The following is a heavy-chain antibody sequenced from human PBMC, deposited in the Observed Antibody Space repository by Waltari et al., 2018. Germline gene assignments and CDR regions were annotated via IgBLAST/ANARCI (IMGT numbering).Heavy chain of an antibody. J-gene: IGHJ6*02. CDR2: IIPIFGTA. CDR1: GGTFRSYA. Sequence: QVQLVQSGAEVKKPGSSVKVSCKASGGTFRSYAIRWVRRAPGQGLEWMGVIIPIFGTANYAQKFQGRVTITADESTSTAYMELSSLRSEDTAVYYCARGWGTEYYYYGMDVWGQGTTVTVSS. CDR3: ARGWGTEYYYYGMDV. V-gene: IGHV1-69*01. D-gene: IGHD1-1*01.